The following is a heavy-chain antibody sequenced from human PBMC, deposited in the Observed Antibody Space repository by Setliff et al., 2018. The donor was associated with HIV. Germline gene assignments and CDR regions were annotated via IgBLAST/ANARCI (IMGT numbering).Heavy chain of an antibody. CDR3: ARRESYYDILTGPAFDAFDI. CDR1: GGSISSRSYY. V-gene: IGHV4-61*09. CDR2: IHTSGDT. D-gene: IGHD3-9*01. J-gene: IGHJ3*02. Sequence: TLSLTCSVSGGSISSRSYYWSWIRQPAGKGLEWIGHIHTSGDTDYSPSLNSRVTISIDTSKKQFSLKLSSVTAADTAVYYCARRESYYDILTGPAFDAFDIWGQGTMVTVSS.